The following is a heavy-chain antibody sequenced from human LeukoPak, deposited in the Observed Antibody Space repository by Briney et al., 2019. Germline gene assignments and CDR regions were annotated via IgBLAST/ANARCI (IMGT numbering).Heavy chain of an antibody. J-gene: IGHJ3*02. D-gene: IGHD2-15*01. CDR2: ITIKSSYI. CDR3: VRSPKGGFDAFDI. CDR1: GFTFNRYT. Sequence: PGGSLRLSCAASGFTFNRYTINSVRQAPGKGLEWVSSITIKSSYIYSAHSVKGRFTISRDNTKNSLYLQMNSLRAEDTALYYCVRSPKGGFDAFDIWGQGTMVTVSS. V-gene: IGHV3-21*01.